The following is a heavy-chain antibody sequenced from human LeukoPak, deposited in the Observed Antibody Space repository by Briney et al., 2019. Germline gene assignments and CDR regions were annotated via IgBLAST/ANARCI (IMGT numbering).Heavy chain of an antibody. CDR3: ARDESPATYYDFWSGYYRRKGGDYFDY. CDR1: GFTFSDYE. CDR2: ISSSSSTI. D-gene: IGHD3-3*01. V-gene: IGHV3-48*01. J-gene: IGHJ4*02. Sequence: GGSLRLSCAASGFTFSDYEMNWVRQAPGKGLEWVSYISSSSSTIYYADSVKGRFTISRDNAKNSLYLQMNSLRAEDTAVYYCARDESPATYYDFWSGYYRRKGGDYFDYWGQGTLVTVSS.